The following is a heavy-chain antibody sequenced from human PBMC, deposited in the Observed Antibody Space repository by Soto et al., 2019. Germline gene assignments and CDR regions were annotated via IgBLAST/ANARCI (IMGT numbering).Heavy chain of an antibody. CDR3: AQDRGCSGSTCYQAY. Sequence: GGSLRLSCGASGFTFSDYGLSWVRQAPGKGLEWVSSISGSRGSTTYYAGSVKGRFTISRDNSKNTLYLQMNSLRVEDTAVYYCAQDRGCSGSTCYQAYWGPGTLVTVSS. J-gene: IGHJ4*02. D-gene: IGHD2-2*01. CDR2: ISGSRGSTT. V-gene: IGHV3-23*01. CDR1: GFTFSDYG.